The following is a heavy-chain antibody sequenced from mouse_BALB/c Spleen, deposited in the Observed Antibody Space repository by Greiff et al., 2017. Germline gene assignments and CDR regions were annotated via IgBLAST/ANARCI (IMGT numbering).Heavy chain of an antibody. V-gene: IGHV5-6-4*01. J-gene: IGHJ4*01. CDR3: TRVIYDGYYGFDY. D-gene: IGHD2-3*01. CDR2: ISSGGSYT. Sequence: EVKLVESGGGLVKPGGSLKLSCAASGFTFSSYTMSWVRQTPEKRLEWVATISSGGSYTYYPDSVKGRFTISRDNAKNTLYLQMSSLKSEDTAMYYCTRVIYDGYYGFDYWGQGTSVTVSS. CDR1: GFTFSSYT.